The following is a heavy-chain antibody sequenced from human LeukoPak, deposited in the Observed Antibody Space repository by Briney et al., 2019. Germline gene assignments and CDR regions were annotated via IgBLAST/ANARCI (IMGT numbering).Heavy chain of an antibody. V-gene: IGHV3-23*01. CDR2: ITGSGDIT. Sequence: GGSLRLSCAASGFMFRSYGMNWVRQAPGKGLEWVSGITGSGDITYYADSVKGRFTISRDNSKNTLYLQMNSLRAEDTAVYYCAKEAWYYGSGSYYDYWGQGTLVTVSS. CDR3: AKEAWYYGSGSYYDY. D-gene: IGHD3-10*01. J-gene: IGHJ4*02. CDR1: GFMFRSYG.